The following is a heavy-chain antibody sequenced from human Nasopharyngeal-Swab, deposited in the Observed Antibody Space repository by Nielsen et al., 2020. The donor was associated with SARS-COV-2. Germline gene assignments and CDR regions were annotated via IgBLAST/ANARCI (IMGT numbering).Heavy chain of an antibody. Sequence: PGKGLERVGHFYYSGSTNYTPSLKRRVTISVDTSKKQFSLKLSSATAADTAVYYCAASMITTVVTWGQGTLVTVSS. CDR2: FYYSGST. J-gene: IGHJ5*02. CDR3: AASMITTVVT. D-gene: IGHD4-23*01. V-gene: IGHV4-59*08.